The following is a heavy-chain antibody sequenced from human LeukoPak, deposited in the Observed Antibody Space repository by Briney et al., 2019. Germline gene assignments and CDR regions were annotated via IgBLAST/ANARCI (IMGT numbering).Heavy chain of an antibody. CDR3: TTIERYYDSSGYSSSPDY. Sequence: GGSLRLSCAASGFTFSNAWMSWVRQAPGKGLEWVGRIKSKTDDGTTDYAAPVRGRFTLSRDDSKNTLYLQMNSLKTEDTAVYYCTTIERYYDSSGYSSSPDYWGQGTLVTVSS. J-gene: IGHJ4*02. CDR1: GFTFSNAW. D-gene: IGHD3-22*01. V-gene: IGHV3-15*01. CDR2: IKSKTDDGTT.